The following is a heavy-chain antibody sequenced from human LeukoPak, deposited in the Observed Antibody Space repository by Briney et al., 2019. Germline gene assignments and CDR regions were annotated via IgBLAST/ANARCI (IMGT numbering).Heavy chain of an antibody. V-gene: IGHV3-30*02. J-gene: IGHJ4*02. Sequence: GGSLRLSCAASGLTFSFYSMNWVRQAPGKGLEWVTFIRYDGSKKYYADSVKGRFTISRDNSKNTLYLQMNSLRAEDTAVYYCAKDPLNRDDYYDSSGYRFWGQGTLVTVSS. D-gene: IGHD3-22*01. CDR3: AKDPLNRDDYYDSSGYRF. CDR1: GLTFSFYS. CDR2: IRYDGSKK.